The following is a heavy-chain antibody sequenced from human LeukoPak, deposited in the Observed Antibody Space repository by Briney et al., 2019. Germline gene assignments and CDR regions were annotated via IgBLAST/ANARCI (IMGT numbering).Heavy chain of an antibody. V-gene: IGHV1-8*01. D-gene: IGHD6-19*01. Sequence: ASVKVSCKASGYTFTSYDINWVRQATGQGLEWMGWMNPNSGNTGYAQKFQGRVTMTRNTSISTAYMELSSLRSEDTAVYYCARAGIAVAGQAEYFQHWGRGTLVTVSS. CDR3: ARAGIAVAGQAEYFQH. CDR1: GYTFTSYD. CDR2: MNPNSGNT. J-gene: IGHJ1*01.